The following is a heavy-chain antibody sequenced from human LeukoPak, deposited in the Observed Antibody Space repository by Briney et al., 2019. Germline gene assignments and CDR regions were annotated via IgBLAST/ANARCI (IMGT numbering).Heavy chain of an antibody. D-gene: IGHD5-12*01. CDR3: ATPIVAPLNYGMDV. J-gene: IGHJ6*02. Sequence: GGSLRLSCAASGFTFSIYGMHWVRQAPGKGLEWVAVISYDGSNKYYADSVKGRFTISRDNSKNTLYLQMNSLRAEDTAVYYCATPIVAPLNYGMDVWGQGTTVTVSS. V-gene: IGHV3-30*03. CDR1: GFTFSIYG. CDR2: ISYDGSNK.